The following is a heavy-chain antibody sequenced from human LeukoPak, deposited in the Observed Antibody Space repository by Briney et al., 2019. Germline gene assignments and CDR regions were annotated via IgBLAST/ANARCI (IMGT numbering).Heavy chain of an antibody. V-gene: IGHV1-3*01. CDR1: GYTFTSYA. CDR2: INAGNGNT. CDR3: ARDRVGYSYGYMQYNWFDP. D-gene: IGHD5-18*01. J-gene: IGHJ5*02. Sequence: ASVKVSCKASGYTFTSYAMHWVRQAPGQRLEWMGWINAGNGNTKYSQKSQGRVTITRDTSASTAYMELSSLRSEDTAVYYCARDRVGYSYGYMQYNWFDPWGQGTLVTVSS.